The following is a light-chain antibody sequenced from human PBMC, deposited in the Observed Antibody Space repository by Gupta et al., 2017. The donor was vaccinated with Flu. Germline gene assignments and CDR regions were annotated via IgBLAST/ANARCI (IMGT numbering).Light chain of an antibody. Sequence: QSVLTQPPSASGTPGQWVTISCSGSSSNIGTYAVSWYQQLPGTAPKLLIYNDGQRPSGVPDRFSGSKSGAAASLAISGLQSEDEAGYYCAVWDDSLTGYAFGSGTKVTVL. J-gene: IGLJ1*01. CDR2: NDG. CDR3: AVWDDSLTGYA. V-gene: IGLV1-44*01. CDR1: SSNIGTYA.